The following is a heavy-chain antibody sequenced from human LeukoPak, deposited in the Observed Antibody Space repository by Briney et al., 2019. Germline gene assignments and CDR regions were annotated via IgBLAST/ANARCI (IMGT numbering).Heavy chain of an antibody. CDR2: ISGSGGST. V-gene: IGHV3-23*01. Sequence: GGSLRLSCAASGFTFCSYAMSWVRRAPGKGLEWVSAISGSGGSTYYADSVKGRFTISRDNSKNTLYLQMNSLRAEDTAVYYCAKESDGYYFTTSDYWGQGTLVTVSS. J-gene: IGHJ4*02. CDR3: AKESDGYYFTTSDY. CDR1: GFTFCSYA. D-gene: IGHD3-22*01.